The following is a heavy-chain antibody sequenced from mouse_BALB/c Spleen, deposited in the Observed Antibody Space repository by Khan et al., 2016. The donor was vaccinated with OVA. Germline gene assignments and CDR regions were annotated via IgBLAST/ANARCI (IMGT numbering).Heavy chain of an antibody. J-gene: IGHJ2*01. V-gene: IGHV1-20*02. CDR1: GYSFTGYF. Sequence: VQLKQSGPELVKPGASVKISCKASGYSFTGYFMNWVMQSHGKSLEWIGRINPHIGETFYNPKFKGKATLTVAGSSSTAHMELRSLASDDSAVYCCARIYGSDFDYWGQGTTLTVSS. CDR2: INPHIGET. CDR3: ARIYGSDFDY. D-gene: IGHD1-1*01.